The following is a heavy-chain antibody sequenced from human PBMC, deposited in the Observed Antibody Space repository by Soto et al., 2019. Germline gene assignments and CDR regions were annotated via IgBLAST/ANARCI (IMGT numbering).Heavy chain of an antibody. V-gene: IGHV4-30-4*01. CDR1: GGSISSGDYY. CDR3: ARGDSTMAFPYY. CDR2: INYIEST. Sequence: SETLSLTCTVSGGSISSGDYYWTWIRHTPGRGLEYIGYINYIESTYYNPSLQSRFTISIDTSKNQFSLKLSSVTAADTAVYYCARGDSTMAFPYYWGQGPLVTVST. J-gene: IGHJ4*02. D-gene: IGHD3-10*01.